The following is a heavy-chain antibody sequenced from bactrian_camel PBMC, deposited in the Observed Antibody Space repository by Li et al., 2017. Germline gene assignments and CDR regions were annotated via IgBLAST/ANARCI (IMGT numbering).Heavy chain of an antibody. Sequence: HVQLVESGGGSVQAGGSLRLSCTASGFTFDDDSDVGWYRQAPGKECELVSVLGHDRGTYYADSVKGRFTISQDNAQNTVYLQMNSLKPDDTGVYYCASDRINDIVMVVSADCGDYWGQGTQVTVS. CDR1: GFTFDDDSD. D-gene: IGHD3*01. J-gene: IGHJ4*01. CDR3: ASDRINDIVMVVSADCGDY. V-gene: IGHV3S63*01. CDR2: LGHDRGT.